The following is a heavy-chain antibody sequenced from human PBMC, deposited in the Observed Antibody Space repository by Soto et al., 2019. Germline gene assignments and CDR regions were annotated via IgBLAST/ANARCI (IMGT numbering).Heavy chain of an antibody. V-gene: IGHV3-33*01. Sequence: QVQLVESGGGVVQPGRSLRLSCAASGFTFSSYGMHWVRQAPGKGLEWVAVIWYDGSNKYYADSVKGRFTISRDNSKNTLYLQMYSLRAEDTAVYYCARDMRSGYDVGAFDIWGQGTMVTVSS. CDR3: ARDMRSGYDVGAFDI. CDR1: GFTFSSYG. J-gene: IGHJ3*02. CDR2: IWYDGSNK. D-gene: IGHD3-3*01.